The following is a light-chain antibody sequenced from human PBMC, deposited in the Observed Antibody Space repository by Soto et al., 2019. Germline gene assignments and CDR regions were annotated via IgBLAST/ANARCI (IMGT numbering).Light chain of an antibody. V-gene: IGKV3-11*01. Sequence: EIVITQSPGTLSLSPGDTATLSCRASQSVSNTYLAWYQQKPGQAPRLLIYDVSNRATGIPARFSGSGSGTDFTLTISSLQPEDFAVYYCKQRSNWPPLFGQGTQLDIK. J-gene: IGKJ5*01. CDR2: DVS. CDR3: KQRSNWPPL. CDR1: QSVSNTY.